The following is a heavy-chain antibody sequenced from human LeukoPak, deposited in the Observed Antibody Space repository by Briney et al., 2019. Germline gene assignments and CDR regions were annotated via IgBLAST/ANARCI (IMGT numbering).Heavy chain of an antibody. CDR2: IKQDGSEK. V-gene: IGHV3-7*01. CDR3: ARAWGGPTYYYDSSGYQLDY. Sequence: GGSLRLSCAASGFTFSSYWMSWVRQAPGKGLEWVANIKQDGSEKYYVDSVKGRFTISRDNAKNSLYLQMNSLRAEDTAVYYCARAWGGPTYYYDSSGYQLDYWGQGTLVTVSS. J-gene: IGHJ4*02. CDR1: GFTFSSYW. D-gene: IGHD3-22*01.